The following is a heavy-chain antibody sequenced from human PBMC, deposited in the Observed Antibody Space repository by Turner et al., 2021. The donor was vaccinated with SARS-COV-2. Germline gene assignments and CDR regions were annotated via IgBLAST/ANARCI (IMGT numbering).Heavy chain of an antibody. V-gene: IGHV1-24*01. CDR2: FDPEDGET. CDR1: GYTLTELS. J-gene: IGHJ6*02. D-gene: IGHD6-19*01. CDR3: ATGVAVTGTPSAYYYYYGMDV. Sequence: QVQLAQSGAEVKKPGASVKVSCKVSGYTLTELSMHWVRQAPGKGLEWMGGFDPEDGETIYAQQFQGRVTMTEDTSTDTAYMERSSLRSEDTAVYYCATGVAVTGTPSAYYYYYGMDVWGQGTTVTVSS.